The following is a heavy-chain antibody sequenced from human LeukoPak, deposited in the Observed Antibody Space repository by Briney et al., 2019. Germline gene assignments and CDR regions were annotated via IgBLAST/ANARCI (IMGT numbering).Heavy chain of an antibody. CDR2: MIGSGGST. D-gene: IGHD2-2*01. V-gene: IGHV3-23*01. CDR3: AKTRDWYFDL. CDR1: GFTFSNYA. Sequence: PGGSLRLSCAASGFTFSNYAMSWVRQAPGKGLEWVSLMIGSGGSTYYADSVKGRFTISRDYSKNTLYLRMNSLRAEDTAVYFCAKTRDWYFDLWGRGTLVAVSS. J-gene: IGHJ2*01.